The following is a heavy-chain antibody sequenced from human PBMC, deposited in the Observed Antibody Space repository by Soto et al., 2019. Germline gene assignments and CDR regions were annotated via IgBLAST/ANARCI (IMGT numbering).Heavy chain of an antibody. CDR1: GCSISSSIYY. D-gene: IGHD3-10*01. J-gene: IGHJ4*02. CDR2: IYYSGST. V-gene: IGHV4-39*01. Sequence: QLQLQESGPGLVKPSETLSLTCTVSGCSISSSIYYCGWIRQPPGKGLEWIWSIYYSGSTYYNPSLKSRVTISVDTSKNQFSLKLSSVNAADTAVYYCARLEFAPRKKYYFDYWGQGTLVTVAS. CDR3: ARLEFAPRKKYYFDY.